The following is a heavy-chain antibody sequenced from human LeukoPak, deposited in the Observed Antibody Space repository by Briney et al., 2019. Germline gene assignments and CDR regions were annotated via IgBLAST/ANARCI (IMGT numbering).Heavy chain of an antibody. V-gene: IGHV1-69*04. CDR1: GGTLSTYA. CDR2: IIPILGIA. J-gene: IGHJ6*02. D-gene: IGHD2-2*01. CDR3: AREPSGYCSSTSCYPYYYYYGMDV. Sequence: SVKVSCKASGGTLSTYAISWVRQAPGQGLEWMGRIIPILGIANYAQKFQGGVTITADKSTSTAYMELSSLRSEDTAVYYCAREPSGYCSSTSCYPYYYYYGMDVWGQGTTVTVSS.